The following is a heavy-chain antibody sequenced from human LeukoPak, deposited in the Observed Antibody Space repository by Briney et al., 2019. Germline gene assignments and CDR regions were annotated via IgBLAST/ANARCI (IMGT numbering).Heavy chain of an antibody. CDR3: AKEGEYSYGYFHFDY. D-gene: IGHD5-18*01. CDR1: GFTFSSFA. CDR2: ISGSGAGT. V-gene: IGHV3-23*01. Sequence: GGSLRLSCAASGFTFSSFAMSWVRQAPGKGLEWVSGISGSGAGTYYADSVKGRFTISRDNSKNTLYLQMNSLRAEDTAVYYCAKEGEYSYGYFHFDYWGQGTLVTVSS. J-gene: IGHJ4*02.